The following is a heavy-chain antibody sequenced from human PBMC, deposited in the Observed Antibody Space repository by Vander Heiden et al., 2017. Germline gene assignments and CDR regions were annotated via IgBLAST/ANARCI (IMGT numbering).Heavy chain of an antibody. CDR3: AKEVEIPASGFLGAFDI. CDR1: GASFTSEA. V-gene: IGHV1-69*01. J-gene: IGHJ3*02. D-gene: IGHD6-13*01. Sequence: VQLVQSGAGVKKPGSSVKVSCKASGASFTSEAFSGVRQAPGQVLEWMGGIIPVFGSLHYAQKFRGRLTIAADEGSSSASMELSSLRSEDTAVYFCAKEVEIPASGFLGAFDIWGQGTTVTVFS. CDR2: IIPVFGSL.